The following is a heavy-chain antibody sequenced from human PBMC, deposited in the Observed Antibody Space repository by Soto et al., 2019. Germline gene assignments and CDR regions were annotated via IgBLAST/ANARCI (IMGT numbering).Heavy chain of an antibody. Sequence: GGSLRLSCAASGFTFSSYAMSWVRQAPGKGLEWVSAISGSGGSTYYADSVKGRFTISRDNSKNTLYLQMNSLRAEDTAVYYCAKVPDIAVAQGWFDPGGQGTLVTGSS. V-gene: IGHV3-23*01. J-gene: IGHJ5*02. D-gene: IGHD6-19*01. CDR1: GFTFSSYA. CDR2: ISGSGGST. CDR3: AKVPDIAVAQGWFDP.